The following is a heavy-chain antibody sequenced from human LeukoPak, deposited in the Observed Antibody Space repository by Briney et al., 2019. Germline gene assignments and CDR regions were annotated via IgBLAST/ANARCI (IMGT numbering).Heavy chain of an antibody. D-gene: IGHD3-22*01. V-gene: IGHV3-23*01. CDR2: ISGSGGNT. CDR1: GFTFSSYA. Sequence: GGSLRLSCAASGFTFSSYAMSWVRQAPGKGLEWVSGISGSGGNTYYADSVKGRFTISRDNSKNTLYLQMNSLRAEDTAVYYCANIYDSSGYYSYPVDYWGQGTLVTVSS. J-gene: IGHJ4*02. CDR3: ANIYDSSGYYSYPVDY.